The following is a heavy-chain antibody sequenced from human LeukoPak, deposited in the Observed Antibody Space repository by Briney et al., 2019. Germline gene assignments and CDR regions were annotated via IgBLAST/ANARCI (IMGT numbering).Heavy chain of an antibody. J-gene: IGHJ4*02. V-gene: IGHV3-33*01. CDR2: IWYDGSNK. CDR3: DGGTGWVSNLG. D-gene: IGHD6-19*01. Sequence: GGSLRLSCAASGFTFSSYGMHWVRQAPGKRLEWVAVIWYDGSNKYYADSVKGRFTISRDNSKNTLYLQMNSLRAEDAGVYYCDGGTGWVSNLGGGQGTLVIVSS. CDR1: GFTFSSYG.